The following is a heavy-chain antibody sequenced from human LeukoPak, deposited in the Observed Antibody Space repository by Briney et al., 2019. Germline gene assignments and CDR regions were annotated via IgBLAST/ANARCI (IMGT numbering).Heavy chain of an antibody. CDR3: ARDYDQEMATILLDY. J-gene: IGHJ4*02. D-gene: IGHD5-24*01. CDR1: GYTFTSYY. Sequence: ASVKVSCKASGYTFTSYYMHWVRPAPGQGLEWMGIINPSGGSTSYAQKFQGRVTMTRDTSTSTVYMELSSLRSEDTAVYYCARDYDQEMATILLDYWGQGTLVTVSS. CDR2: INPSGGST. V-gene: IGHV1-46*01.